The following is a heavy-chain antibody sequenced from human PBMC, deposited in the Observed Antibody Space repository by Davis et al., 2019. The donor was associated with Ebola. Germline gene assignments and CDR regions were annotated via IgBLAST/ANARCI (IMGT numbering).Heavy chain of an antibody. CDR2: IYHSGST. D-gene: IGHD4-17*01. Sequence: MPSETLSLTCTVSGGSISSYYWSWIRQPPGKGLEWIGYIYHSGSTYYNPSLKSRVTISVDTSKNQFSLKLSSVTAADTAVYYCARVMTTVTTIWFDPWGQGTLVTVSS. CDR1: GGSISSYY. CDR3: ARVMTTVTTIWFDP. V-gene: IGHV4-59*06. J-gene: IGHJ5*02.